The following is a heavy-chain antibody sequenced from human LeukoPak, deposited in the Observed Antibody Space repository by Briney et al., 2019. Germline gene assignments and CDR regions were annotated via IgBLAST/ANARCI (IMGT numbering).Heavy chain of an antibody. Sequence: GESLRLSCAASGFSFSTSTMNWIRQAPGKGLEWVSSISGGSDDIHYADSVKGRFTISRDNAKNSVYLQMNSLRAEDTAPYYCVRIPNNAGFPNWFDPWGQGTLVTVSS. CDR3: VRIPNNAGFPNWFDP. CDR1: GFSFSTST. D-gene: IGHD2-21*01. J-gene: IGHJ5*02. CDR2: ISGGSDDI. V-gene: IGHV3-21*01.